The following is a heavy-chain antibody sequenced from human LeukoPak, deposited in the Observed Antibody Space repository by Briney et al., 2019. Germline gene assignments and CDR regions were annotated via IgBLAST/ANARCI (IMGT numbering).Heavy chain of an antibody. CDR1: GYSFTNHW. J-gene: IGHJ5*02. Sequence: GESLKISWKGSGYSFTNHWICWVRQMPGKGLEWMGIIYPGDSDTRYSPSFQGQVTISADKSISNAYGQWRSLKASDTAMYYCARRDLSLGWFDPWGQGTLVTVSS. D-gene: IGHD3/OR15-3a*01. CDR3: ARRDLSLGWFDP. CDR2: IYPGDSDT. V-gene: IGHV5-51*01.